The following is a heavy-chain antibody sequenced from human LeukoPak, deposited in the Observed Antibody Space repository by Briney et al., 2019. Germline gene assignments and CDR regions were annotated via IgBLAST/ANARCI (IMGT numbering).Heavy chain of an antibody. CDR1: GFTFSNYW. V-gene: IGHV3-7*01. D-gene: IGHD3-22*01. CDR2: IKQDRSEK. CDR3: ARDLIYYDSSGSDY. Sequence: GGPLRLSCAASGFTFSNYWMSWVRQAPGKGLEWVANIKQDRSEKYYVDSVKGRFTISRDNAKNSLYLQMNSLRAEDTAVYYCARDLIYYDSSGSDYWGQGTLVTVSS. J-gene: IGHJ4*02.